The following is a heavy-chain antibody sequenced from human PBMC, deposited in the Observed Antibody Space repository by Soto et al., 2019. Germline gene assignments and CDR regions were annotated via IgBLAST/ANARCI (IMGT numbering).Heavy chain of an antibody. CDR1: GGSISSGGYY. D-gene: IGHD3-3*01. V-gene: IGHV4-31*03. CDR3: ARDRRGDLDY. J-gene: IGHJ4*02. Sequence: SETLSLTCTGSGGSISSGGYYWSWIRQHPGKGLEWIGYIYYSGSTYYNRSLKSRVTISVDTSKNQFSLKLSSVTAADTAVYYCARDRRGDLDYWGQGTLVAVSS. CDR2: IYYSGST.